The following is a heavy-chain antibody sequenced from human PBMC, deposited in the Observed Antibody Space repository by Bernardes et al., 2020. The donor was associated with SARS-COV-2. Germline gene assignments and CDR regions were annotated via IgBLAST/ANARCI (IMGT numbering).Heavy chain of an antibody. CDR3: ASVTWSQRDGFDI. V-gene: IGHV1-2*02. Sequence: VKVSCKASGYTFTDYYFHWVRQAPGQGLEWMGWINPKSGDTNYAQNFQGRVTMTRDTSISTGSMELSRLTSDDTALYYCASVTWSQRDGFDIWGQGTMVTVSS. CDR2: INPKSGDT. J-gene: IGHJ3*02. CDR1: GYTFTDYY. D-gene: IGHD1-26*01.